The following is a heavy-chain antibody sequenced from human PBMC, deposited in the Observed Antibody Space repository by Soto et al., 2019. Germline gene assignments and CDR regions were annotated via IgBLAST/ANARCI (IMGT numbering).Heavy chain of an antibody. J-gene: IGHJ6*02. CDR1: GGSVSSGSYY. V-gene: IGHV4-61*01. CDR3: ARIPIFCSSTSCYTKEYYYYGMDV. Sequence: PSETMSLTCTVSGGSVSSGSYYWSWLRQPPGKGLEWIGYIYYSGSTNYNPSLKSRVTISVDTSKNQFSLKLSSVTAADTAVYYCARIPIFCSSTSCYTKEYYYYGMDVWGQGTTVTVSS. D-gene: IGHD2-2*02. CDR2: IYYSGST.